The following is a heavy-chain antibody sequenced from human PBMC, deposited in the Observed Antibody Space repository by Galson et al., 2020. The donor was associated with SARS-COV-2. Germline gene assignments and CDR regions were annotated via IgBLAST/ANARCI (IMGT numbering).Heavy chain of an antibody. J-gene: IGHJ6*03. Sequence: SQTLSLTCAVSGGSISSSNWWSWVRQPPGKGLEWIGEIYHSGSTNYNPSLKSRVTISVDTSKNQFSLKLSSVTAADTAVYYCARVCGPRITIFGVDDYYYYMDVWGKGTTVTVSS. CDR3: ARVCGPRITIFGVDDYYYYMDV. CDR1: GGSISSSNW. V-gene: IGHV4-4*02. D-gene: IGHD3-3*01. CDR2: IYHSGST.